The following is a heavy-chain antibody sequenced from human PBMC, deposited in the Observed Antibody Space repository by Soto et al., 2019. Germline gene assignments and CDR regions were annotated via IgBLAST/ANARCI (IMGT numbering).Heavy chain of an antibody. CDR1: GGSLSSGGYS. Sequence: PSETLSLTCAVSGGSLSSGGYSWTWIRQPPGKGLEWIGYIYHGASTYYNPSLKSRVTISVDRSKNQFSLKLSSVTAADTAVYYCARGPPFGYWGQGTLVTVSS. J-gene: IGHJ4*02. V-gene: IGHV4-30-2*01. CDR3: ARGPPFGY. CDR2: IYHGAST. D-gene: IGHD3-10*01.